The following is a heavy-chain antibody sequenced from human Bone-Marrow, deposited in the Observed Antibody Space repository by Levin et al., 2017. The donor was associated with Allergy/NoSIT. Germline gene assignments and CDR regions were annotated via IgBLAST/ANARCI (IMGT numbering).Heavy chain of an antibody. CDR1: GLSFSDYG. CDR2: ISDDGSNR. CDR3: ARDATIGTLRYFDWLFRDRNDAFDI. D-gene: IGHD3-9*01. Sequence: GGSLRLSCAASGLSFSDYGMHWVRQAPGKGLEWVAVISDDGSNRFYADSVKGRFTISRDNSKSTIYLQMNSLRAEDTAVYYCARDATIGTLRYFDWLFRDRNDAFDIWGQGTMVTVSS. V-gene: IGHV3-30*03. J-gene: IGHJ3*02.